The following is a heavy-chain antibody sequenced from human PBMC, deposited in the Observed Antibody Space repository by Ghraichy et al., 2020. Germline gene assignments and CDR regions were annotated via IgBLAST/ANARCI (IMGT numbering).Heavy chain of an antibody. D-gene: IGHD6-6*01. CDR3: AKDIAARGVYYFDY. CDR1: GFTFDDYA. J-gene: IGHJ4*02. CDR2: ISWNSGSI. V-gene: IGHV3-9*01. Sequence: LNISCAASGFTFDDYAMHWVRQAPGKGLEWVSGISWNSGSIGYADSVKGRFTISRDNAKNSLYLQMNSLRAEDTALYYCAKDIAARGVYYFDYWGQGTLVTVSS.